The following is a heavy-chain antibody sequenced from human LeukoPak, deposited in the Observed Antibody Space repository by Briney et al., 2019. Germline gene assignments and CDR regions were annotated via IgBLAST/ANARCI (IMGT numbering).Heavy chain of an antibody. J-gene: IGHJ4*02. CDR3: ARGIAVAGRRGYFDY. V-gene: IGHV3-23*01. CDR1: GFTFSNYA. CDR2: ISGSGVNT. D-gene: IGHD6-19*01. Sequence: PGGSLRLSCAASGFTFSNYAMSWVRQAPGEGLEWVSGISGSGVNTYYADSVKGRFTISRDNAKNSLYLQMNSLRAEDTAVYYCARGIAVAGRRGYFDYWGQGTLVTVSS.